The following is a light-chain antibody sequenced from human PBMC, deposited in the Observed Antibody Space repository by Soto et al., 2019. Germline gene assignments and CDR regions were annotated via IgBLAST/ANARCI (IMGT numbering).Light chain of an antibody. J-gene: IGKJ1*01. CDR3: QLGSNWPPTWT. V-gene: IGKV3-11*01. CDR2: DAS. Sequence: EIVLTQSPATLSLSPGERATLSCRASQSISNYLAWYQHKPGQAPRLLIYDASSRATGIPARFGGSGSGTDFTLTISSLEPEDFAVYFCQLGSNWPPTWTFGQGTKVEVK. CDR1: QSISNY.